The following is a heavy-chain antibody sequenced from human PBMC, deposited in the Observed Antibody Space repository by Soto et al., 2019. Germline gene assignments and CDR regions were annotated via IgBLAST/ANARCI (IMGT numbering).Heavy chain of an antibody. CDR3: ARDHYVGAFDI. V-gene: IGHV3-11*01. Sequence: QVQLVESGGGLVKPGGYLRLSCAASGFTFSDYYMSLIRQAPGTVLEWVSEISSSGSTIYYADSVKGRFTISRDNAKNSLYLQMNSLRAEDTAVYYCARDHYVGAFDIWGQGTMVTVSS. CDR2: ISSSGSTI. CDR1: GFTFSDYY. J-gene: IGHJ3*02. D-gene: IGHD3-16*01.